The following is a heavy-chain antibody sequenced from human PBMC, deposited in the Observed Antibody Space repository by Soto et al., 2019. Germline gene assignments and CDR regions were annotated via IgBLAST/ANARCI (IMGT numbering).Heavy chain of an antibody. V-gene: IGHV4-59*01. J-gene: IGHJ6*02. CDR1: GGSINSYY. CDR3: ARAPRYSSSWFYYYGMDV. CDR2: IYYSGST. Sequence: SETLSLTCTVSGGSINSYYWSWIRQPPGKGLEWIGYIYYSGSTNYNPSLKSRVTMSVDTSRNQFSLKLSSVTTADTAVYYCARAPRYSSSWFYYYGMDVWGQGTPVTVSS. D-gene: IGHD6-13*01.